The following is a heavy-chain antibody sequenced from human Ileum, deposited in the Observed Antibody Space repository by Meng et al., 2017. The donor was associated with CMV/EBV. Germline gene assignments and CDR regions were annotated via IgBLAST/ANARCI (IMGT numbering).Heavy chain of an antibody. V-gene: IGHV3-13*01. CDR2: IGPAGDT. Sequence: GGSLRLSCAASGFSLSTYDMHWVRQVTGKGLEWVSTIGPAGDTYYADSVKGRFTISRDNAKNSLYLPMNSLRVEDTAVYYCARRYNDESNGYPALGYWGQGTLVTVSS. CDR1: GFSLSTYD. CDR3: ARRYNDESNGYPALGY. J-gene: IGHJ4*02. D-gene: IGHD3-22*01.